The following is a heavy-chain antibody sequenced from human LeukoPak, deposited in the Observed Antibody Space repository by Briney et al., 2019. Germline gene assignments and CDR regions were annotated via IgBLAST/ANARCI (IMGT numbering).Heavy chain of an antibody. CDR1: GGSISSYY. D-gene: IGHD3-9*01. V-gene: IGHV4-59*01. Sequence: SETLSLTCTVSGGSISSYYWSWIRQPPGKGLEWIGYIYYSGSTNYNPSLKSRVTISVDTSKNQFSLKLSSVTAADTAVYYCARVSTGPGSYYFDYWGQGTLVTVSS. CDR2: IYYSGST. J-gene: IGHJ4*02. CDR3: ARVSTGPGSYYFDY.